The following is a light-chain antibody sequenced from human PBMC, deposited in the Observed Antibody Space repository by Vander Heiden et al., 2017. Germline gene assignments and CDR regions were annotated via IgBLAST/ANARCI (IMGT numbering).Light chain of an antibody. V-gene: IGLV1-40*01. CDR3: QSYDDGLSTYV. J-gene: IGLJ1*01. CDR2: GAT. Sequence: QSVLTQPPSVSGAPGQRITIPCTGNRSNIGAGFDPHWYQQPPGAAPKLLIYGATKRPSGVPDRFSGSKSGASASLAITGLQADDEADYYCQSYDDGLSTYVFGSGTKVTVL. CDR1: RSNIGAGFD.